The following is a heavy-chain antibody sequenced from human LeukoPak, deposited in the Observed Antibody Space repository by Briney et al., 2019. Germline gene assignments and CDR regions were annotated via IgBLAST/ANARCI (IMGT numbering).Heavy chain of an antibody. J-gene: IGHJ4*02. CDR2: IYYSGST. CDR3: AREGYYGSGSMGLFDY. V-gene: IGHV4-59*01. D-gene: IGHD3-10*01. CDR1: GGSISRYY. Sequence: NSSETLSLTCTLSGGSISRYYWSWIRQPPGEGLGWIGYIYYSGSTNYNPSLKSRVTISVDTSKNQFSLKLSSVTAADTAVYYCAREGYYGSGSMGLFDYWGQGTLVTVSS.